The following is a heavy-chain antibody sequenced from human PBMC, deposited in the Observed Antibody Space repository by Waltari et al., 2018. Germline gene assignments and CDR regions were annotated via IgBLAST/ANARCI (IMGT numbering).Heavy chain of an antibody. Sequence: EVQLVESGGGLVKPGGSLRLSCAASGFTFSSYSMNWVRQAPGKGMEWVSSISSSSSYIYYADSVKGRFTISRDNAKNSLYLQMNSLRAEDTAVYYCASGGAYYDFWSGYYGFDYWGQGTLVTVSS. J-gene: IGHJ4*02. V-gene: IGHV3-21*01. CDR2: ISSSSSYI. CDR1: GFTFSSYS. CDR3: ASGGAYYDFWSGYYGFDY. D-gene: IGHD3-3*01.